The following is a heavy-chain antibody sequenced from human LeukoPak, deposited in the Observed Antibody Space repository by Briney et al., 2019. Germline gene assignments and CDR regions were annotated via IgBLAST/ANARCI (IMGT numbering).Heavy chain of an antibody. CDR1: SGAYSKSGYH. V-gene: IGHV4-61*08. J-gene: IGHJ6*04. Sequence: ADPLPLTISFTSGAYSKSGYHGGWLRKQTRKGLEWIGYIYYSGSTNYNPSLKSRVTISVDPSKNQFSLKLRSVAAADTAVYYCAMLEYGSGIICPDYYYYYGMDVWGKGTTVTVSS. D-gene: IGHD2-2*01. CDR3: AMLEYGSGIICPDYYYYYGMDV. CDR2: IYYSGST.